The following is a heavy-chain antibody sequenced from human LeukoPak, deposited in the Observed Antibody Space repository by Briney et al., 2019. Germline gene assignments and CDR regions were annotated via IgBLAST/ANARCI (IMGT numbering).Heavy chain of an antibody. D-gene: IGHD3-10*01. Sequence: GGSLRLSCAASGFTFSSYGMHWVRQAPGKGLEWVAFIRYDGSNKYYADSVKGRFTISRDNSKNTLYLQMNSLRAEDTAVYYCAKEERYYGSGKRYDYGMDVWGQGTTVTVSS. J-gene: IGHJ6*02. V-gene: IGHV3-30*02. CDR1: GFTFSSYG. CDR2: IRYDGSNK. CDR3: AKEERYYGSGKRYDYGMDV.